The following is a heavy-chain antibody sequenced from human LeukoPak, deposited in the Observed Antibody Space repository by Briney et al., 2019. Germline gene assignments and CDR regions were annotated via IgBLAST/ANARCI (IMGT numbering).Heavy chain of an antibody. CDR3: ARDISSSWYEDWFGP. Sequence: GGSLRLSCAASGFTFSSYSMNWVRQAPGKGLEWVSSISSSSSYIYYADSVKGRFTISRDNAKNSLYLQMNSLRAEDTAVYYCARDISSSWYEDWFGPWGQGTLVTVSS. J-gene: IGHJ5*02. V-gene: IGHV3-21*01. D-gene: IGHD6-13*01. CDR2: ISSSSSYI. CDR1: GFTFSSYS.